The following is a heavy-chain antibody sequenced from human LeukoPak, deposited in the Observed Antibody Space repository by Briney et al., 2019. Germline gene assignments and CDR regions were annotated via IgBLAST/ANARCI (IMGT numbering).Heavy chain of an antibody. J-gene: IGHJ3*02. CDR3: ARPTEPYYDYVWWSYRTEAFDI. Sequence: WGSLRLSCAASGFTFSSYGMHRVRQAPGKGLEWVSSISSSSSYIYYADSVKGRFTISRDNAKNSLYLQMNSLRAEDTAVYYCARPTEPYYDYVWWSYRTEAFDIWGQGTMVTVSS. D-gene: IGHD3-16*02. CDR1: GFTFSSYG. CDR2: ISSSSSYI. V-gene: IGHV3-21*01.